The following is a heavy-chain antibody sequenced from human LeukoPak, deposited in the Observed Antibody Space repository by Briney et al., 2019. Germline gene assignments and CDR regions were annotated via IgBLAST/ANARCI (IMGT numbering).Heavy chain of an antibody. CDR1: GFTFSSYS. D-gene: IGHD5-24*01. Sequence: GASLRLSCAASGFTFSSYSMNWVRQALGKGLEWVSSISSSSSYIYYADSVKGRFTISRDNAKNSLYLQMNSLRAEDTAVYYCARDPMATIGDYFDYWGQGTLVTVSS. V-gene: IGHV3-21*01. J-gene: IGHJ4*02. CDR2: ISSSSSYI. CDR3: ARDPMATIGDYFDY.